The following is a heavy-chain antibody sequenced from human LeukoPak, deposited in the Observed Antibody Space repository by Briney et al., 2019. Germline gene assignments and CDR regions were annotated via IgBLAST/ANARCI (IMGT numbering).Heavy chain of an antibody. Sequence: SVKVSCKASGGTFSRYAISWVRQAPGQGLEWMGGIMPILGTANYAQKFQGRVTITTDESTSTAYMELSSLRSEDTAVYYCARVKCSSTSCYGRNYFDYWGQGTLVTVSS. CDR1: GGTFSRYA. CDR3: ARVKCSSTSCYGRNYFDY. V-gene: IGHV1-69*05. J-gene: IGHJ4*02. D-gene: IGHD2-2*01. CDR2: IMPILGTA.